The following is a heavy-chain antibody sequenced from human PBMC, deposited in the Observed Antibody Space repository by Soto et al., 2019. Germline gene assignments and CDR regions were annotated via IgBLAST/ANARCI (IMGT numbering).Heavy chain of an antibody. V-gene: IGHV1-3*01. Sequence: ASVKVSCKASGYTFTSYAMHWVRQAPGQRLEWMGWINAGNGNTKYSQKFQGRVTITRDTSASTAYMELSSLRSEDTAVYYCARDLRPQGYYGSGSYYDYWGQGTLVTVSS. CDR2: INAGNGNT. CDR1: GYTFTSYA. CDR3: ARDLRPQGYYGSGSYYDY. J-gene: IGHJ4*02. D-gene: IGHD3-10*01.